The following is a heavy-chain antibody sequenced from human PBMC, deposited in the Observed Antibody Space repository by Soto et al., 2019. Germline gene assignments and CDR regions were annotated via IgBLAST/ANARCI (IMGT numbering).Heavy chain of an antibody. CDR3: AKNGGTPAKYSSSYLDY. J-gene: IGHJ4*02. Sequence: GGSLRLSCAASGFTFSSYAMSWVRQAPGKGLEWVSAISGSGGSTYYADSVKGRFTISRDNSKNTLYLQMNSLRAEDTAVYYCAKNGGTPAKYSSSYLDYWGQGTLVTVSS. V-gene: IGHV3-23*01. D-gene: IGHD6-6*01. CDR1: GFTFSSYA. CDR2: ISGSGGST.